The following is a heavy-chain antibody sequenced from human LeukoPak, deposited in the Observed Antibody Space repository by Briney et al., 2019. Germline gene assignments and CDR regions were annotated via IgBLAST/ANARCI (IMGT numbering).Heavy chain of an antibody. Sequence: GSLRLSCAASGFTVSTNYMNWVRQAPGKGLEWVSVIYSGGSTFYADSVKGRFTISRDNSKNMLYLQMNSLRAEDTAVYYCARSRTISSTDWYYFGYWGQGTLVTVSS. CDR3: ARSRTISSTDWYYFGY. CDR2: IYSGGST. V-gene: IGHV3-66*01. J-gene: IGHJ4*02. D-gene: IGHD6-19*01. CDR1: GFTVSTNY.